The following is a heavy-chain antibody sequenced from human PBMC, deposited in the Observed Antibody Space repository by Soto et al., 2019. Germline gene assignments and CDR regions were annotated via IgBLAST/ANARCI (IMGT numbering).Heavy chain of an antibody. Sequence: QVQLVQSGAEVKEPGDSVRVSCEASGYTFTAYYIHWVRQAPGQGLEWMGWINPKFGDTTYAQDFQGRVSRTSDMSISTVYMELSRLTSDDTAIYYCARNMDYYYGPGSGNGHGFWGQGTTVTVFS. J-gene: IGHJ6*02. CDR1: GYTFTAYY. D-gene: IGHD3-10*01. V-gene: IGHV1-2*02. CDR2: INPKFGDT. CDR3: ARNMDYYYGPGSGNGHGF.